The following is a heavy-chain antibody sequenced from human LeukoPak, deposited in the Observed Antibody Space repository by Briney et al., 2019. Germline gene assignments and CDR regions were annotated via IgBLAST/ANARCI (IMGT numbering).Heavy chain of an antibody. CDR2: ISWNSGSI. Sequence: GGSLRLSCAASGFTFDDYAMHWVRQAPGKGLEWVSGISWNSGSIGYADSVKGRFTISRDNAKNSLYLQMNSLRAEDTAVYYCAKDRERVATIPGGFYWGQGTLVTVSS. CDR1: GFTFDDYA. J-gene: IGHJ4*02. V-gene: IGHV3-9*01. D-gene: IGHD5-24*01. CDR3: AKDRERVATIPGGFY.